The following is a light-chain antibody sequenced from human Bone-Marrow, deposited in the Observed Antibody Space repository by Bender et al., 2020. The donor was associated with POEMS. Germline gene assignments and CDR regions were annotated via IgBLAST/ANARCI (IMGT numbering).Light chain of an antibody. J-gene: IGLJ3*02. CDR2: EDS. V-gene: IGLV3-10*01. CDR1: ALSEKY. Sequence: SYELTQPPSVSVSPGQTARITCSGDALSEKYAYWYQQNSGQAPVLVIYEDSKRPSGIPERFSGSSSGTTATLIISGAQVEDEADYYCYSIDSSGNHGVFGGGTTLTVL. CDR3: YSIDSSGNHGV.